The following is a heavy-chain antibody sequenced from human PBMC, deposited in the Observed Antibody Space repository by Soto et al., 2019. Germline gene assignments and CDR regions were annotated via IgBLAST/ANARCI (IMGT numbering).Heavy chain of an antibody. J-gene: IGHJ4*02. D-gene: IGHD2-2*01. V-gene: IGHV3-7*01. CDR3: ARPARECSSPGCAN. CDR1: GLTFSNYW. CDR2: INQDGSES. Sequence: EVQLVESGGGLVQPGGSLRLSCVGSGLTFSNYWMSWVRQAPGKGLEWVANINQDGSESYYVDSVKGRFTISRDNAKNSLYLQMTSLRAEDTAVYYCARPARECSSPGCANWGQGTLVTVSS.